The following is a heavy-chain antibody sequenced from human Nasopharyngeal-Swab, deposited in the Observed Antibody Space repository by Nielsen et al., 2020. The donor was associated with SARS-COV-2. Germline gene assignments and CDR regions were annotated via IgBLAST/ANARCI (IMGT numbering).Heavy chain of an antibody. J-gene: IGHJ5*02. CDR1: GFSISSQY. CDR2: ISHNSGT. V-gene: IGHV4-59*11. Sequence: AETLCLTCTVSGFSISSQYWSWIRQPPGKGLEWIGYISHNSGTNYNPSLKRRVTMFMDTSKNQFSLKLRSVTAADTAVYYCEKEGATGWFDPWGQGTLVTVSS. CDR3: EKEGATGWFDP.